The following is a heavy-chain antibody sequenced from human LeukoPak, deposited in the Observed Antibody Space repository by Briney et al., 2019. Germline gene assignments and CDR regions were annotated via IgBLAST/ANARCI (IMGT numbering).Heavy chain of an antibody. D-gene: IGHD3-10*01. J-gene: IGHJ4*02. CDR3: AKEGRPSRWFGGSRVNPLKYYFAY. Sequence: GGSLRLSCAASGFTFSSYGMPWVRQAPGKGLEWVAVISYDGSNKYYADSVKGRFTISRDNSKNTLYLQMNSLRAEDTAVYYCAKEGRPSRWFGGSRVNPLKYYFAYGGQGTLVTVSS. CDR2: ISYDGSNK. V-gene: IGHV3-30*18. CDR1: GFTFSSYG.